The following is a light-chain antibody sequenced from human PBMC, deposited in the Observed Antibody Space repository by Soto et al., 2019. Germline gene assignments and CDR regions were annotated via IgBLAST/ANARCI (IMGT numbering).Light chain of an antibody. CDR3: QQYGTSPQT. J-gene: IGKJ1*01. CDR1: QSVTSNY. CDR2: DTS. Sequence: EIVLTQSPGTLSLSPGERATLSCRASQSVTSNYLAWYQQKPGQAPGLLIYDTSNRASGVPDRFSGSGSGTEFTLTISRLEPEDFAVYYCQQYGTSPQTFGQGTKVDFK. V-gene: IGKV3-20*01.